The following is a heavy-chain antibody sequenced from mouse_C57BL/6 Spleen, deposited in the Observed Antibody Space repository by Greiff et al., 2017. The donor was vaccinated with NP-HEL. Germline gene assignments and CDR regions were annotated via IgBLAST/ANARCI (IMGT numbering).Heavy chain of an antibody. V-gene: IGHV5-16*01. CDR2: INYDGSST. CDR3: ARGDYDGHYYAMDY. Sequence: EVKVVESEGGLVQPGSSMKLSCTASGFTFSDYYMAWVRQVPEKGLEWVANINYDGSSTYYLDSLKSRFIISRDNAKNILYLQMSSLKSEDTATYYCARGDYDGHYYAMDYWGQGTPVTVSS. D-gene: IGHD2-4*01. J-gene: IGHJ4*01. CDR1: GFTFSDYY.